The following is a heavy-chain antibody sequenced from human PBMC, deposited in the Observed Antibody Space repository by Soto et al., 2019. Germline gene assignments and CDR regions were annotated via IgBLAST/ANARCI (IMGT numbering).Heavy chain of an antibody. Sequence: ETLSLTCAVSGGSIISSNWWSWVRQPPGKGLEWIGEIYHSGSTYYNPSLKSRVTISVDKSKNQFSLKLSSVTAADTAVYYCARALTRKDYGDYFLRFYFDYWGQGTLVTVSS. J-gene: IGHJ4*02. D-gene: IGHD4-17*01. CDR3: ARALTRKDYGDYFLRFYFDY. CDR2: IYHSGST. CDR1: GGSIISSNW. V-gene: IGHV4-4*02.